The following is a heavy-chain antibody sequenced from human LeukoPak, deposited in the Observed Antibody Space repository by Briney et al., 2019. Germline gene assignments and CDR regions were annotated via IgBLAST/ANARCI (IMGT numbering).Heavy chain of an antibody. D-gene: IGHD3-9*01. Sequence: GASVKVSCKASGYTFTGYYMHWVRQAPGQGLEWMGWINPNSGSTNYAQNIQCRDTMTRDTSISTAYMELSRLRSDDTAVYYVSREDKGGYFDWLPKNWFDPWGQGTLVTVSS. V-gene: IGHV1-2*02. CDR1: GYTFTGYY. CDR2: INPNSGST. J-gene: IGHJ5*02. CDR3: SREDKGGYFDWLPKNWFDP.